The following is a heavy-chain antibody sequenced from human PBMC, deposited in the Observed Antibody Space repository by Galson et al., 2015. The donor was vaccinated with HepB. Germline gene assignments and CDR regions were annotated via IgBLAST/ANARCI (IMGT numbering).Heavy chain of an antibody. CDR3: ARHRLTGTAGVHNWLAP. Sequence: ETLSLTCTVSGGSISSGIDYWGWIRQPPGKGLEWIGSIYHSGSTYYNPSLKSRVTISLDTSKNQFSLKLRSVTAADTTLYYCARHRLTGTAGVHNWLAPWGQGILVTVSS. V-gene: IGHV4-39*01. J-gene: IGHJ5*02. CDR2: IYHSGST. CDR1: GGSISSGIDY. D-gene: IGHD2-8*02.